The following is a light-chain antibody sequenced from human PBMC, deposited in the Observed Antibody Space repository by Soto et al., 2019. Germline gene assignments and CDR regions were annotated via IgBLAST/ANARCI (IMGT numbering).Light chain of an antibody. CDR1: QSVSRN. CDR3: QQSYSTTFT. Sequence: EIVMTQSPATLSVSPVERATLSCRASQSVSRNLAWYQQKPGQAPRILIYGASSRATGIPDRFSGSGSGTDGTLTISSLKNEDGATYDCQQSYSTTFTFGQGTRLEIK. V-gene: IGKV3D-15*01. CDR2: GAS. J-gene: IGKJ5*01.